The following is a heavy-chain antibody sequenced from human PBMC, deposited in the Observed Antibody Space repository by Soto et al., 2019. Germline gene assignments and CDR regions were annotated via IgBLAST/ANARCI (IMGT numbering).Heavy chain of an antibody. CDR3: ARVTSMVRGVIANWFDP. J-gene: IGHJ5*02. CDR1: GGTFSSYA. V-gene: IGHV1-69*01. Sequence: QVPLVQSGAEVKKPGSSVTVSCKASGGTFSSYAIHWVRQAPGQGLEWMGGIIPMYGPAKYAQRFQGRVTLTADESTTTVYMELTSLSSQDTAVYFCARVTSMVRGVIANWFDPWGHGTLVTVSS. CDR2: IIPMYGPA. D-gene: IGHD3-10*01.